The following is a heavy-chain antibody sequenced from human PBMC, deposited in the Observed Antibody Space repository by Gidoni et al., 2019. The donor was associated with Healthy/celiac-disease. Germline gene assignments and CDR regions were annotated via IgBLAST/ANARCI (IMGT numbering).Heavy chain of an antibody. Sequence: EVQLLESGGGLVQPGGSLRLSCAASGFTFSSYAMSWVRQAPGKGLEWVSAIRGSGGSTYYADSVKGRFTISRDNSKNTLYLQMNSLRAEDTAVYYCAKIVFDTRAFSSDYWGQGTLVTVSS. D-gene: IGHD1-26*01. CDR3: AKIVFDTRAFSSDY. CDR1: GFTFSSYA. V-gene: IGHV3-23*01. CDR2: IRGSGGST. J-gene: IGHJ4*02.